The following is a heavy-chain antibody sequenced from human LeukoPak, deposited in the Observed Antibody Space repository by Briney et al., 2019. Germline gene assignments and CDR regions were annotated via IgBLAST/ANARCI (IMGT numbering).Heavy chain of an antibody. CDR3: AKEAGRYYYDSNGYYRSGRNYYYYYGMDV. V-gene: IGHV3-30*18. CDR2: ISYDGSNK. J-gene: IGHJ6*02. CDR1: GFTFSSYG. Sequence: PGGSLRLSCAASGFTFSSYGMHWVRQAPGKGLEWVAVISYDGSNKYYADSVKGRFTISRDNSKNTLYLQMNSLRAEDTAVYYCAKEAGRYYYDSNGYYRSGRNYYYYYGMDVWGQGTTVTVSS. D-gene: IGHD3-22*01.